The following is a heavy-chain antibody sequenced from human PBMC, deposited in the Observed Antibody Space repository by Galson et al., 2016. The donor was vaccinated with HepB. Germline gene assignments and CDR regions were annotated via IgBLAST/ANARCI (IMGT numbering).Heavy chain of an antibody. D-gene: IGHD3-3*01. CDR1: GYNFTSYG. Sequence: SVKVSCKASGYNFTSYGISWVRQVPGQGLEWVGWSSAYNGKTNYAQNLQDRVTMTTDTSTNTAYMELRSLRSDDTAVYYCARDIRRITMKQVERFDYWGQGTLVTVSS. J-gene: IGHJ4*02. V-gene: IGHV1-18*01. CDR2: SSAYNGKT. CDR3: ARDIRRITMKQVERFDY.